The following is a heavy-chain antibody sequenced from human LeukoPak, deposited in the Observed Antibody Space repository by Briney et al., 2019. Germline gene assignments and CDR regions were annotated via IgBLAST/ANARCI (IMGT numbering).Heavy chain of an antibody. J-gene: IGHJ6*03. CDR3: ARDYPRIAARPAYSGYMDV. V-gene: IGHV1-69*05. D-gene: IGHD6-6*01. Sequence: SVKVSCKASGGTFSSCAISWVRQAPGQGLEWMGGIIPIFGTANYAQKFQGRVTITTDESTSTAYMELSSLRSEDTAVYYCARDYPRIAARPAYSGYMDVWGKGTTVTVSS. CDR2: IIPIFGTA. CDR1: GGTFSSCA.